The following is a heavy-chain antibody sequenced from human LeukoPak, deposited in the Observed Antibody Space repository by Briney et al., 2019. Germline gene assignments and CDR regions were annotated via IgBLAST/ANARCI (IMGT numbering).Heavy chain of an antibody. CDR1: GGTFSSYA. V-gene: IGHV1-69*13. J-gene: IGHJ5*02. CDR3: ARDLGSTSINWFDP. D-gene: IGHD2-2*01. Sequence: SVKVSCKASGGTFSSYAISWVRQAPGQGLEWMGGIIPIFGTANYAQKFQGRVTITADESTSTAYMELSSLRSEDTAVYYCARDLGSTSINWFDPWGQGTLVAVSS. CDR2: IIPIFGTA.